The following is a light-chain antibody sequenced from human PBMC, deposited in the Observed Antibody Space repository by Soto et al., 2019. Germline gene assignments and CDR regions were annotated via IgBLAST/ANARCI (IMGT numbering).Light chain of an antibody. CDR3: QSYDSSLSGYV. Sequence: QSVLTQPPSVSAAPGQKVTISCSGSSSDMGNYAVSWYQQLPGTAPKLLIYDNSNRPSGVPDRFSGSKSGTSASLAITGLQAEDEADYYCQSYDSSLSGYVFGTGTKVTVL. J-gene: IGLJ1*01. CDR2: DNS. V-gene: IGLV1-40*01. CDR1: SSDMGNYA.